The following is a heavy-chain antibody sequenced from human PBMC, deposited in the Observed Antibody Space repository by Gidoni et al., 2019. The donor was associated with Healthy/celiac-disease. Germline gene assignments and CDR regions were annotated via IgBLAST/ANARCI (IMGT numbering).Heavy chain of an antibody. CDR2: ISYDGSNK. CDR1: GFTFSSYG. Sequence: QVQLVESGGGVVQPGRSLRLSCAASGFTFSSYGMHWVRQAPGKGLEWVAVISYDGSNKYYADSVKGRFTISRDNSKNTLYLQMNSLRAEDTAVYYCAKEDTYYYDSSGYYSYPLFDYWGQGTLVTVSS. J-gene: IGHJ4*02. CDR3: AKEDTYYYDSSGYYSYPLFDY. D-gene: IGHD3-22*01. V-gene: IGHV3-30*18.